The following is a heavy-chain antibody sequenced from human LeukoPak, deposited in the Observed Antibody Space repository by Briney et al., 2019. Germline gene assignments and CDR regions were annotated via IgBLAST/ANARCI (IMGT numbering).Heavy chain of an antibody. D-gene: IGHD4-17*01. CDR2: IRYDGSNK. V-gene: IGHV3-30*02. J-gene: IGHJ4*02. CDR3: AGTTVTDY. CDR1: GFTFRSYG. Sequence: GGSLRLSCAASGFTFRSYGLHWVRQAPGKGLEWVAFIRYDGSNKYYADSVKGRFTISRDNSKNTLYLQMNSLRAEDTAVYYCAGTTVTDYRGQGTLVTVSS.